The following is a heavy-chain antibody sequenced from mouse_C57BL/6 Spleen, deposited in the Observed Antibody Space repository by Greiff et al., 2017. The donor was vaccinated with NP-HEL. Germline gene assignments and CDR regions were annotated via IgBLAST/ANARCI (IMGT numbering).Heavy chain of an antibody. D-gene: IGHD1-1*01. J-gene: IGHJ2*01. Sequence: EVMLVESGGGLVKPGGSLKLSCAASGFTFSSYAMSWVRQTPEKRLEWVATISDGGSYTYYPDNVKGRFTISRDNAKNNLYLQMSHLKSEDTAMYYCARDRFITTAFDYWGQGTTLTVSS. V-gene: IGHV5-4*01. CDR3: ARDRFITTAFDY. CDR1: GFTFSSYA. CDR2: ISDGGSYT.